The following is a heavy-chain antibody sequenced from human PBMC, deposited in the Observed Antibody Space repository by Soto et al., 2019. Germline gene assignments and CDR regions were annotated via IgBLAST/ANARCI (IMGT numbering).Heavy chain of an antibody. V-gene: IGHV2-5*02. Sequence: QITLKESGPTLVKPTQTLTLTCTFSGFSLSTSGVGLCWIRQPPGKSLEWLALIYWDDDKRYSPSLKSRLTNSMDTSKNQVVSTMSNMDPADTATYYRAHLDSCVYTAFDYRGQGTLVTVSS. CDR1: GFSLSTSGVG. J-gene: IGHJ4*02. CDR3: AHLDSCVYTAFDY. D-gene: IGHD3-22*01. CDR2: IYWDDDK.